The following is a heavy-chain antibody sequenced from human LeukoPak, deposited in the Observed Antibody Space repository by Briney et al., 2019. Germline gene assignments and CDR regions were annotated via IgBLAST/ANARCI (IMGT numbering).Heavy chain of an antibody. CDR2: ISAYNGNT. CDR1: GYTFTSYG. J-gene: IGHJ3*02. V-gene: IGHV1-18*01. CDR3: ARDYYERSGYWYDVFDI. Sequence: GASVKVSCKASGYTFTSYGISWVRQAPGQGLEWMGWISAYNGNTNYAQKLQGRVTMTTDTSTSTAYMELRSLRSDDTAVYYCARDYYERSGYWYDVFDIWGQGTVVTVAS. D-gene: IGHD3-22*01.